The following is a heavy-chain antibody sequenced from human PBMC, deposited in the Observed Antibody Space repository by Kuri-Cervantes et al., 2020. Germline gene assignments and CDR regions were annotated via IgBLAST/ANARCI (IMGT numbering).Heavy chain of an antibody. J-gene: IGHJ4*02. CDR2: ISYDGSNK. D-gene: IGHD4-17*01. V-gene: IGHV3-30-3*01. CDR3: ARGATVTIYYFDY. CDR1: GFTFSSYA. Sequence: GGSLRLSCAASGFTFSSYAMHWVRQAPGKGLEWVVVISYDGSNKYYADSVKGRFTISRDNSKNTLYLQMNSLRAEDTAVYYCARGATVTIYYFDYWGQGTLVTVSS.